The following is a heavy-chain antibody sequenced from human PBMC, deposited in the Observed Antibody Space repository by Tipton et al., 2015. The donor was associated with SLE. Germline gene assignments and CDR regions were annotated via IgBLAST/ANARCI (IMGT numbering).Heavy chain of an antibody. CDR3: ARGAEHPIVVYYYYGMDV. CDR2: IRYDGSNK. D-gene: IGHD2-21*01. Sequence: SLRLSCAASGFTFSSYGMHWVRQAPGKGLEWVAFIRYDGSNKYYADSVKGRFTISRDNSKNTLYLQMNSLRAEDTAVYYCARGAEHPIVVYYYYGMDVWGQGTTVTVSS. V-gene: IGHV3-30*02. CDR1: GFTFSSYG. J-gene: IGHJ6*02.